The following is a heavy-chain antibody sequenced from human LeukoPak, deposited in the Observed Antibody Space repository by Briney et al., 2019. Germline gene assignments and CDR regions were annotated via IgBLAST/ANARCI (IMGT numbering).Heavy chain of an antibody. CDR3: ARGLAPETYYDYVWGSYLNFDY. Sequence: SETLSLTCAVSGGSISSGGYSWSWLRQPPGAGLEWIGYIYHSGSTYYNPSLKSRVTISVDTSKNQFSLKLSSVTAADTAVYYCARGLAPETYYDYVWGSYLNFDYWGQGTLVTVSS. CDR2: IYHSGST. V-gene: IGHV4-30-2*01. J-gene: IGHJ4*02. CDR1: GGSISSGGYS. D-gene: IGHD3-16*02.